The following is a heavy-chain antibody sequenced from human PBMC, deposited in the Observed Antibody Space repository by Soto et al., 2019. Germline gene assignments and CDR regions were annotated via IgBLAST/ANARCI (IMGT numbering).Heavy chain of an antibody. J-gene: IGHJ6*02. CDR2: IYYSGST. V-gene: IGHV4-31*03. D-gene: IGHD2-21*01. Sequence: QVQLQESGPGLVKPSQTLSLTCTVSGGSISSGGYYWSWIRQHPGKGLEWIGYIYYSGSTYYNPSLKGRVTISVDTSKNQFSLKLSSVTAADTAVYYCARDRVEMATILDYYYYGMDVWGQGTTVTVSS. CDR3: ARDRVEMATILDYYYYGMDV. CDR1: GGSISSGGYY.